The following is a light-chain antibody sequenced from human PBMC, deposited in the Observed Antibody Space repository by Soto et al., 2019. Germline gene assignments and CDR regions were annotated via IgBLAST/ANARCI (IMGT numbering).Light chain of an antibody. V-gene: IGKV3-15*01. CDR2: ATS. J-gene: IGKJ1*01. Sequence: EFVLTQSPGTLSLSPGERAPLSCRASQTVRNNYLAWYQQKPGQAPRLLMYATSTRATGIPARFSGSGSGTEFTLTISSLQSEDFAVYYCQQYNTWPRTFGQGTKVDIK. CDR3: QQYNTWPRT. CDR1: QTVRNN.